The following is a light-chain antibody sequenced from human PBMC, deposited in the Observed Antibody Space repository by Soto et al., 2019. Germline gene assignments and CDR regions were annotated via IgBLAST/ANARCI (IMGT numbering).Light chain of an antibody. CDR2: AAS. V-gene: IGKV3D-15*01. J-gene: IGKJ1*01. Sequence: EIVLTQSPSTLSRSPGGRSTLSCTASQSVSTNSLAWYQQKPGQAPRLLMYAASSRATGIPDRFSGSGSGTEFTLTISSLQSEDFAVYFCQQYNNWPRTFGQGTKVDI. CDR1: QSVSTN. CDR3: QQYNNWPRT.